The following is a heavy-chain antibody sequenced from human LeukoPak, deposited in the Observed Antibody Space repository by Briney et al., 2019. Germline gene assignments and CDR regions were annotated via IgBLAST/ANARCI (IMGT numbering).Heavy chain of an antibody. J-gene: IGHJ4*02. Sequence: PSETLSLTCTVSGGSIGSGYYWAWIRQPPGKGLEWIGSIHYGGTTHYNPSLQSRVTISADKSKNQFALDLRSVTAADTAVYYCTRDIGDFVSDFWGQGTLVTVSS. CDR2: IHYGGTT. D-gene: IGHD2-21*02. CDR1: GGSIGSGYY. V-gene: IGHV4-39*02. CDR3: TRDIGDFVSDF.